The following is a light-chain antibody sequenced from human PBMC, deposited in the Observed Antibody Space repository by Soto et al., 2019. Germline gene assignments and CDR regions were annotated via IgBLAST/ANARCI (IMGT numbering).Light chain of an antibody. CDR3: CSYADTSTFV. Sequence: QSALTQPRSVSGSPGQSVTISCTGTTSDVGSYNYVSWYQHHPGKAPKLVLYDVDKRPSGVPDRISGSKSDNTASLTISGLQAEDEADYYCCSYADTSTFVFGTGTKLTVL. V-gene: IGLV2-11*01. CDR2: DVD. CDR1: TSDVGSYNY. J-gene: IGLJ1*01.